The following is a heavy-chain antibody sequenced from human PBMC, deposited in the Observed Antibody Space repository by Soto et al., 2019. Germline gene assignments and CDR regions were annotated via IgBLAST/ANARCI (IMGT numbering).Heavy chain of an antibody. CDR1: GFTFSTYA. CDR2: ISYDGSNK. Sequence: QVQLVESGGGVVQPGRSLRLSCAASGFTFSTYAMHWVRQAPGKGLDWVAVISYDGSNKYYADSVKGRFTISRDNSKNTLYLQMNSLRAGDTTVYYCARGGPYYYDSSDWGAFHIWGQGTMVTVSS. V-gene: IGHV3-30-3*01. D-gene: IGHD3-22*01. CDR3: ARGGPYYYDSSDWGAFHI. J-gene: IGHJ3*02.